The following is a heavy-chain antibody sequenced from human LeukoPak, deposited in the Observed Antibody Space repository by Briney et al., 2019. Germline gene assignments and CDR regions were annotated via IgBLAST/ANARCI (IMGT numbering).Heavy chain of an antibody. CDR3: AREAYSSGWTGWFDP. CDR2: IYYSGST. J-gene: IGHJ5*02. CDR1: GGSISSYY. V-gene: IGHV4-59*01. Sequence: SETLSLTCTVSGGSISSYYWSWIRQPPGKGLEWIGYIYYSGSTNYNPSLKSRVAISVDTSKNQFSLKLSSVTAADTAVYYCAREAYSSGWTGWFDPWGQGTLVTVSS. D-gene: IGHD6-19*01.